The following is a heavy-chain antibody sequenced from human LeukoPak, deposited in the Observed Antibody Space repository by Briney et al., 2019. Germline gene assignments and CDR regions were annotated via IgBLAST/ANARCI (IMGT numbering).Heavy chain of an antibody. D-gene: IGHD3-10*01. V-gene: IGHV3-23*01. J-gene: IGHJ6*02. CDR3: AKSGGLSGSGRLAMDV. CDR1: GFTFSTYA. CDR2: ISGSGGST. Sequence: GSLGLSCAASGFTFSTYAMSWVRLAPGKGLEWVSGISGSGGSTNYADSVKGRFTSSRDNSNNTLYVQMNSLRVEDTAVYYCAKSGGLSGSGRLAMDVWGQGTTVTVSS.